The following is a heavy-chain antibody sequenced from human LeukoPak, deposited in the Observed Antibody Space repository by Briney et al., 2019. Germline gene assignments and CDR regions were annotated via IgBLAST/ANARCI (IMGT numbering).Heavy chain of an antibody. V-gene: IGHV3-73*01. CDR2: IRSKANSYAT. Sequence: GGSLRLSCAASGFTFSGSAMHWGRQASGKGLEWVGRIRSKANSYATAYAAWVKVRFTISRDDSKDTAYLQMNSLNTEDTVVYYCTRHSMVTGFDYWGKGTLVTVSS. J-gene: IGHJ4*02. CDR1: GFTFSGSA. CDR3: TRHSMVTGFDY. D-gene: IGHD5-18*01.